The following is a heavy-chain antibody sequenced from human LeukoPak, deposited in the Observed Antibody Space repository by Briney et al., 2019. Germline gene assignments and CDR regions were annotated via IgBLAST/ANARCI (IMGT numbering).Heavy chain of an antibody. J-gene: IGHJ6*03. CDR3: AKALITMARGVIIGPNYYYYMDV. CDR2: ISGSGGST. V-gene: IGHV3-23*01. Sequence: PGGSLRLSCAASGFTFSSYGMSWVRQAPGKGLEWVSAISGSGGSTYYADSVKGRFTISRDNSKNTLYLQMNSLRAEDTAVYYCAKALITMARGVIIGPNYYYYMDVWGKGTTVTISS. CDR1: GFTFSSYG. D-gene: IGHD3-10*01.